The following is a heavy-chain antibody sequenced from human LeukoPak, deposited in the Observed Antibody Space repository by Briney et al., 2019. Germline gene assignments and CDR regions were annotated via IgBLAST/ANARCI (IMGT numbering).Heavy chain of an antibody. CDR1: GYTFTSYD. D-gene: IGHD6-13*01. J-gene: IGHJ3*02. CDR2: MDPNSGNT. CDR3: ARDLAAAGKDAFDI. Sequence: GASVKVSCKASGYTFTSYDINWVRQATGQGLEWMGWMDPNSGNTGYAQKFQGRVTMTRNTSISTAYMELSSLRSEDTAVYYCARDLAAAGKDAFDIWGQGTMVTVSS. V-gene: IGHV1-8*01.